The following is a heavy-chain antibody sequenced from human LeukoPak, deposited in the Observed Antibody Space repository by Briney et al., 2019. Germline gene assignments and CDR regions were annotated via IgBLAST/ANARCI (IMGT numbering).Heavy chain of an antibody. CDR2: IYYSRST. Sequence: SETLSLTCTVSGGSISSSSYYWGWLRQPPGKGLKWIGSIYYSRSTYYNPSLKSRVPISVDTSKNQFSLKLSSVTAADTAVYYCASGYFDYWGQGTLVTVSS. CDR1: GGSISSSSYY. J-gene: IGHJ4*02. CDR3: ASGYFDY. V-gene: IGHV4-39*01.